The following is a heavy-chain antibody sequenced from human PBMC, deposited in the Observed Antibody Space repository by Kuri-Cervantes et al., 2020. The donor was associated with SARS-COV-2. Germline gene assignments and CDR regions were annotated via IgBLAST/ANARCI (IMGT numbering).Heavy chain of an antibody. CDR1: GFTFSSYA. J-gene: IGHJ4*02. V-gene: IGHV3-23*03. D-gene: IGHD3-22*01. Sequence: GESLKISCAAFGFTFSSYAMSWVRQAPGKGLEWVSVIYSGGSSTYYADSVKGRFTISRDNSKNTLYLQMNSLRAEDTAVYYCAKDQDYYDSSGQFDYWGQGTLVTVSS. CDR2: IYSGGSST. CDR3: AKDQDYYDSSGQFDY.